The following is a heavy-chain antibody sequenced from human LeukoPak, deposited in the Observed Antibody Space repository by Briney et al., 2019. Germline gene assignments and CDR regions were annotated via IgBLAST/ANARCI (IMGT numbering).Heavy chain of an antibody. Sequence: SETLSLTCTVSGGSISSSSYYWGWIRQPPGKGLEWIGSIYYSGSTYYNPSLKSRVTISVDTSKNQFSLKLSSVTAADTAVYYCASSYDSSGYYLLWGQGTLVTVSS. CDR3: ASSYDSSGYYLL. CDR2: IYYSGST. V-gene: IGHV4-39*07. J-gene: IGHJ4*02. CDR1: GGSISSSSYY. D-gene: IGHD3-22*01.